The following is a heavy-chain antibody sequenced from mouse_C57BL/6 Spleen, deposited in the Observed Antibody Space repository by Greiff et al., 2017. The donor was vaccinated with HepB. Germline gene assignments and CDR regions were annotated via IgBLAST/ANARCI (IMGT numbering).Heavy chain of an antibody. Sequence: QVQLKESGTELVKPGASVKLSCKASGYTFTSYWMHWVKQRPGQGLEWIGNINPSNGGTNYNEKFKSKATLTVDKSSSTAYMQLSSLTSEDSAVYYCARRDGYEGFDYWGQGTTLTVSS. CDR1: GYTFTSYW. D-gene: IGHD2-2*01. V-gene: IGHV1-53*01. CDR2: INPSNGGT. J-gene: IGHJ2*01. CDR3: ARRDGYEGFDY.